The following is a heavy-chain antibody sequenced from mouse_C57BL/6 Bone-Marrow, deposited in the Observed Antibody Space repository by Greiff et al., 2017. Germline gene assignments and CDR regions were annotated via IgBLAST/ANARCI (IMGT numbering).Heavy chain of an antibody. CDR2: IYPRSGNT. V-gene: IGHV1-81*01. CDR3: ARNGYYSYYFDY. D-gene: IGHD2-3*01. J-gene: IGHJ2*01. Sequence: QVQLQQSGAELARPGASVKLSCKASGYTFTSYGISWVKQRTGQGLEWIGEIYPRSGNTYYNEKFKGKATLTADKSSSTAYMELRSLTSEDSAVXFCARNGYYSYYFDYWGQGTTRTVSS. CDR1: GYTFTSYG.